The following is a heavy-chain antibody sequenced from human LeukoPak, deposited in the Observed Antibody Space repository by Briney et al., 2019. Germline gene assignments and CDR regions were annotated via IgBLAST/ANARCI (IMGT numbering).Heavy chain of an antibody. CDR2: ISYDGSDN. D-gene: IGHD1-26*01. CDR3: AKGLGGTRGPGDY. V-gene: IGHV3-30*18. Sequence: GGSLRLSCVASGFTFSTYGMHWVRQAPGKGLEWVAVISYDGSDNYYADSVKGRFTISRDNSKNTLYLQMNSLRAEDTAVYYCAKGLGGTRGPGDYWGQGTPVTVSS. J-gene: IGHJ4*02. CDR1: GFTFSTYG.